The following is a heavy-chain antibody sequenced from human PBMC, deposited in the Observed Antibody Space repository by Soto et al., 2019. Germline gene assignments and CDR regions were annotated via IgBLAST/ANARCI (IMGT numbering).Heavy chain of an antibody. Sequence: QVQLVESGGGVVQPGRSRRLSCAASGFTFSSYGMHWFRQAPGKGLEWVAVTSYDGSKKYYGDSVKGRFTISRDNSMNTVDLQMDSLSAEDTAVYYCAKELGLWSGYLDAFDIWGQGTMVTVSS. J-gene: IGHJ3*02. CDR1: GFTFSSYG. D-gene: IGHD3-3*01. V-gene: IGHV3-30*18. CDR3: AKELGLWSGYLDAFDI. CDR2: TSYDGSKK.